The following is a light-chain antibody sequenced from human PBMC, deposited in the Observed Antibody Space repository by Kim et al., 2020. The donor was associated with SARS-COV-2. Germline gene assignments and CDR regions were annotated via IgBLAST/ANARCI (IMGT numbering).Light chain of an antibody. CDR1: RSNIGSNN. V-gene: IGLV1-44*01. CDR3: AAWDDGLNGPV. Sequence: GQTVTISCSGSRSNIGSNNLNWYQQHPGTAPNLLIFSNNQRPPGVPARFSGSKSCTSASLAIIGLQSDDEADYYCAAWDDGLNGPVFGGGTQLTVL. CDR2: SNN. J-gene: IGLJ2*01.